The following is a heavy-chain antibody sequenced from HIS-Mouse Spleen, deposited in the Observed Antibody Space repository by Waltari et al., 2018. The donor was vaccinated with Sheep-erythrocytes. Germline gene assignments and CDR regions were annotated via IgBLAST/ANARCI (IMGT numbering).Heavy chain of an antibody. CDR2: SYYSGST. CDR1: GGSISSYY. D-gene: IGHD3-22*01. Sequence: QVQLQESGPGLVKPSETLSLTCTVSGGSISSYYWSWIRQPPGKGLEWIGYSYYSGSTNYNPSLKSRVTISVDTSKNQFSLKLSSVTAADTAVYYCARRLTYYYDSSGYDAFDIWGQGTMVTVSS. CDR3: ARRLTYYYDSSGYDAFDI. V-gene: IGHV4-59*01. J-gene: IGHJ3*02.